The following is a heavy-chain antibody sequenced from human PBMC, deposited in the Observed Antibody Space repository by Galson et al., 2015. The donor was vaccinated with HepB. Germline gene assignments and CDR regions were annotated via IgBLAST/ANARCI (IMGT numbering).Heavy chain of an antibody. Sequence: SVKVSCKASGFSFTTYGISWVRQAPGQGFEWMGWISGYNGNTKYAQKLQGRVTMTTDTSTSTAYMELRSLTADDTAVYYCARPYSSRYGWFDPWGQGTLVIVSS. V-gene: IGHV1-18*01. CDR3: ARPYSSRYGWFDP. D-gene: IGHD6-13*01. CDR1: GFSFTTYG. CDR2: ISGYNGNT. J-gene: IGHJ5*02.